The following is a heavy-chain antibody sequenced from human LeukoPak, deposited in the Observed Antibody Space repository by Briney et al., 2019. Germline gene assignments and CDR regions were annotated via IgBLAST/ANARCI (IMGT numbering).Heavy chain of an antibody. CDR3: ATETAMVRGGDAFDI. V-gene: IGHV1-24*01. CDR2: FDPEDGET. Sequence: ASVTVSCKVSGYTLTELSMHWVRQAPGKGLEWMGGFDPEDGETIYAQKFQGRVTMTEDTSTDTAYMELSSLRSEDTAVYYCATETAMVRGGDAFDIWGQGTMVTVSS. CDR1: GYTLTELS. J-gene: IGHJ3*02. D-gene: IGHD5-18*01.